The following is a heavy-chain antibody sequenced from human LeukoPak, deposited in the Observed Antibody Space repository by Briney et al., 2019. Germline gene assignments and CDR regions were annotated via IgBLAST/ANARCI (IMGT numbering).Heavy chain of an antibody. CDR2: IYTSGST. CDR1: GGSISSYY. CDR3: ARGEEKPAANWFDP. Sequence: PSETLSLTCTVPGGSISSYYWRWIRQPAGKGLEWIGRIYTSGSTNTNPSLKSRVTMSADTSKHPFSLRLSSVTAADTAVYYCARGEEKPAANWFDPWGQGTLVTVSS. V-gene: IGHV4-4*07. D-gene: IGHD2-2*01. J-gene: IGHJ5*02.